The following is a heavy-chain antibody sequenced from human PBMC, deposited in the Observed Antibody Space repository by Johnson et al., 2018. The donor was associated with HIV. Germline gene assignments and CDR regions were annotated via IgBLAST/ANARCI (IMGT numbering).Heavy chain of an antibody. J-gene: IGHJ3*02. CDR3: AKDRNYDIWSI. D-gene: IGHD3-3*01. V-gene: IGHV3-30*02. CDR2: IRNDGSKK. Sequence: VQLVESGGGLVKPGGSLRLSCVASGVIFSSYGMHWVRQAPGKGLEWVAFIRNDGSKKYYADSVKGRFTISRDNAKNTLYLQMNSLRAEDTAVYYCAKDRNYDIWSIWGQGTVVTVSP. CDR1: GVIFSSYG.